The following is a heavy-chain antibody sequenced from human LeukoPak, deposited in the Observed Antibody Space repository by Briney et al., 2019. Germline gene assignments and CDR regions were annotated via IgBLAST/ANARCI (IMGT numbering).Heavy chain of an antibody. CDR2: IIPILGIA. CDR3: ARDVGSGYDPYYYGMDV. V-gene: IGHV1-69*04. J-gene: IGHJ6*02. CDR1: GGTFSSYA. Sequence: GASVKVSCKASGGTFSSYAISWVRQAPGQGLEWMGRIIPILGIANYAQKFQGRVTITADKSTSTAYMELNSLRAEDTAVYYCARDVGSGYDPYYYGMDVWGQGTTVTVSS. D-gene: IGHD5-12*01.